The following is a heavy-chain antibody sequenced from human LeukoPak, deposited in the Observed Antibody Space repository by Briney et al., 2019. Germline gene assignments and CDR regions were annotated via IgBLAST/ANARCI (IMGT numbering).Heavy chain of an antibody. D-gene: IGHD6-13*01. V-gene: IGHV4-59*12. CDR3: ARGSKTTGYSSSCPDY. Sequence: SETLSLTCTVSGGSISSYYWSWIRQPPGKGLEWIGYIYYSGSTNYNPSLKSRVTISVDTSKNQFSLKLSSVTAADTAVYYCARGSKTTGYSSSCPDYWGQGTLVTVSS. CDR2: IYYSGST. J-gene: IGHJ4*02. CDR1: GGSISSYY.